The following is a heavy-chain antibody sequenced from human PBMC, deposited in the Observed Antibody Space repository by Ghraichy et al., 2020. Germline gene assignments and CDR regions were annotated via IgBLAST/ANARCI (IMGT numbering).Heavy chain of an antibody. CDR2: ISSSSSYI. Sequence: VSSISSSSSYIYYADSVKGRFTISRDNAKNSLYLQMNSLRAEDTAVYYCARGMLAGSAAFDYWGQGT. CDR3: ARGMLAGSAAFDY. V-gene: IGHV3-21*01. D-gene: IGHD6-19*01. J-gene: IGHJ4*02.